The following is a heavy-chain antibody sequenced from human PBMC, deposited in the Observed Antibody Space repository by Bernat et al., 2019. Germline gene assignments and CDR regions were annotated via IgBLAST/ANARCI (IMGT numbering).Heavy chain of an antibody. CDR3: TTGDTI. J-gene: IGHJ4*02. Sequence: EVQLVEFGGGLVKPGGSLRLSCAASGFTFSNVWMSWVRQAPGKGLEWVGRIKSKTDGGTIEYAAAVKGRFTISRDDSKNMVFFQMNGLKSEDTAGYYCTTGDTIWGQGTLVTVSS. D-gene: IGHD3-9*01. CDR2: IKSKTDGGTI. CDR1: GFTFSNVW. V-gene: IGHV3-15*01.